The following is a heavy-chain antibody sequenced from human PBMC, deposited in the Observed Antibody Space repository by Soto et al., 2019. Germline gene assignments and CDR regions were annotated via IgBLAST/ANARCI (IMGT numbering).Heavy chain of an antibody. CDR1: GGSVSSNSAA. CDR3: AISIYYDSSGPKEPDDAFDI. Sequence: IPGGSVSSNSAAWNCVSQSPSRGLEWLGMTYYRSKWYNDYAVSVKSRITINPDTSKNQFSLQLNSVTPEDTAVYYCAISIYYDSSGPKEPDDAFDIWGKGTMVTVS. CDR2: TYYRSKWYN. D-gene: IGHD3-22*01. J-gene: IGHJ3*02. V-gene: IGHV6-1*01.